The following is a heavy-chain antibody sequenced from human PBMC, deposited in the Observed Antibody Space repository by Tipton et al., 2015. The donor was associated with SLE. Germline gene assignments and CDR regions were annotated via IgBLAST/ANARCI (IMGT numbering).Heavy chain of an antibody. CDR1: GGSISSGDYY. CDR2: IYYSGST. D-gene: IGHD6-6*01. Sequence: LRLSCTVSGGSISSGDYYWCWIRQPPGKGLEWIGYIYYSGSTYYNPSLKSRVTISVDTSKNQFSLKLSSVTAADTAVYYCASAPQAARNAFDIWGQGTMVTVSS. J-gene: IGHJ3*02. CDR3: ASAPQAARNAFDI. V-gene: IGHV4-30-4*01.